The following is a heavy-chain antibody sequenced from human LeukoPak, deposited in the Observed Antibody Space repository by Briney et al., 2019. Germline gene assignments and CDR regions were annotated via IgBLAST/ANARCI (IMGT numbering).Heavy chain of an antibody. CDR2: INHSGST. V-gene: IGHV4-34*01. CDR3: ARTWIQLVDY. D-gene: IGHD5-18*01. CDR1: GGSFSGYY. J-gene: IGHJ4*02. Sequence: SETLSLTCAVYGGSFSGYYWSWIRQPPGKGLEWIGEINHSGSTNYNPSLKSRVTISVDTSKNQFSLKLSSVTAADTAVYYCARTWIQLVDYWGQGTLVTVSS.